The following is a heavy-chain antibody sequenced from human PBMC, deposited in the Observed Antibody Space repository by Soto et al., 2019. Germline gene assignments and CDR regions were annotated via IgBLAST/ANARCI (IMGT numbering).Heavy chain of an antibody. CDR2: IIPIFGTT. CDR3: ARDLGSGYDPGDY. Sequence: QVQMVQSGAEVKKPGSSVKVSCKTSGDILSGYSISWVRQAPGQGLEWMGGIIPIFGTTNYAQRFHGRVTITADKSTSTVYMELYSLKSEDTAVYYCARDLGSGYDPGDYWGQGTLVTVSS. D-gene: IGHD5-12*01. V-gene: IGHV1-69*14. CDR1: GDILSGYS. J-gene: IGHJ4*02.